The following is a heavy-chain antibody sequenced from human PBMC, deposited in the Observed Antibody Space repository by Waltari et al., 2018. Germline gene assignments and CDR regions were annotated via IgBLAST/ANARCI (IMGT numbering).Heavy chain of an antibody. Sequence: QVQLQESGPGLVKPSQTLSLTCTVSGGSISSGSYYWSWIRQPAGKGLEWIGYIYTSGSTNYKPALKSRVTISVDTSKNQFSLKLSSVTAADTAVYYWARVWVPGTLDYWGQGTLVTVSS. CDR2: IYTSGST. CDR1: GGSISSGSYY. CDR3: ARVWVPGTLDY. J-gene: IGHJ4*02. V-gene: IGHV4-61*09. D-gene: IGHD1-1*01.